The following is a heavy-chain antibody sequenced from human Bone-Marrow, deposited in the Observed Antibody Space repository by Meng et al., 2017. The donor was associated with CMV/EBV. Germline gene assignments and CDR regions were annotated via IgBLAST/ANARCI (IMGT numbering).Heavy chain of an antibody. J-gene: IGHJ6*02. CDR3: TRGGGGSGSYGYYYGMDV. D-gene: IGHD3-10*01. CDR2: IRSKAYGGTT. CDR1: GFTFGDYA. Sequence: GGSLRLSCTASGFTFGDYAMSWVRQAPGKGLEWVGFIRSKAYGGTTEYAASVKGRFTISRDDSKSIAYLQMNSLKTEDTAVYYCTRGGGGSGSYGYYYGMDVWGQGTTVTFSS. V-gene: IGHV3-49*04.